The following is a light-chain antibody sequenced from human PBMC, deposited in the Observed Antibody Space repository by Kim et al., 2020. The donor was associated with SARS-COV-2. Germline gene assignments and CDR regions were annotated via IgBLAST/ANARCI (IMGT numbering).Light chain of an antibody. CDR1: QDIRND. J-gene: IGKJ5*01. CDR2: GAS. V-gene: IGKV1-17*01. CDR3: LQHNTYPIT. Sequence: DNQMTQFPFSLAASVGDRVTITCRASQDIRNDLGWYQQNPGRAPKRLIYGASSLQSGVPSRFSGSGSGTEFTLTISSLQPEDFATYFCLQHNTYPITFGQGTRLEIK.